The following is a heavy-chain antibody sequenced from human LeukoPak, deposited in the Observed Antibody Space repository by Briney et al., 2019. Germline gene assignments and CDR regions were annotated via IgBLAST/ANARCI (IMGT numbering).Heavy chain of an antibody. D-gene: IGHD1-26*01. J-gene: IGHJ3*02. CDR1: GFTFSSYA. V-gene: IGHV3-30*04. CDR3: ARELNRWDRGPDAFDI. Sequence: GGSLRLSCAASGFTFSSYAMHWVRQAPGKGLEWVAVISYDGSNKYYADSVKGRFTISRDNSKNTLYLQMNSLRAEDTAVYYCARELNRWDRGPDAFDIWGQGTMVTVSS. CDR2: ISYDGSNK.